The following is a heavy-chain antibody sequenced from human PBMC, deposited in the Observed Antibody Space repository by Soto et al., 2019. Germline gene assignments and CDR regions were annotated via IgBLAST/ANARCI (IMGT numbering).Heavy chain of an antibody. V-gene: IGHV4-30-4*01. J-gene: IGHJ3*02. CDR1: GGSISSGDYY. D-gene: IGHD4-17*01. Sequence: PSETLSLTCTVSGGSISSGDYYWSWIRQPPGKGLEWIGYIYYSGSTYYNPSLKSRVTISVDTSKNQSSLKLSSVTAADTAVYYCARYPPQGISVTGGAFDIWGQGTMVTVSS. CDR3: ARYPPQGISVTGGAFDI. CDR2: IYYSGST.